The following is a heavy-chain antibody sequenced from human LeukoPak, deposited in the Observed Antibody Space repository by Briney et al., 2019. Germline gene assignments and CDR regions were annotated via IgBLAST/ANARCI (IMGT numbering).Heavy chain of an antibody. CDR3: AREGFAAASDI. CDR2: IKQDGSEK. J-gene: IGHJ3*02. D-gene: IGHD2-15*01. Sequence: GGSLRLSCAASGFTFSNYGMSWVRQAPGKGLEWVANIKQDGSEKNYVDSVKGRFTISRDNAKNSMYLQMNSLRAEDTAVYYCAREGFAAASDIWGQGTMVTVSS. CDR1: GFTFSNYG. V-gene: IGHV3-7*01.